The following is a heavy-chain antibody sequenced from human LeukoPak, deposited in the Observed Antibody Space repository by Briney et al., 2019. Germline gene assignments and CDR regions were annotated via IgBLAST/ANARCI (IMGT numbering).Heavy chain of an antibody. D-gene: IGHD4-11*01. Sequence: GGSLRLSCAASGFIVSTTYMDWVRQAPGKGLEWVSIIYAAGNTYYADSVKGRFTISRDDSKNTLYLQMNSLRAEDTAVYYCARGLTTLNYWGQGTLVTVSS. J-gene: IGHJ4*02. CDR1: GFIVSTTY. CDR2: IYAAGNT. CDR3: ARGLTTLNY. V-gene: IGHV3-53*01.